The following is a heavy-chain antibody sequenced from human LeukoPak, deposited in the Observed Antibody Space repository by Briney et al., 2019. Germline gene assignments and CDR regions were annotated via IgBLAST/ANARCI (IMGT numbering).Heavy chain of an antibody. J-gene: IGHJ4*02. V-gene: IGHV5-51*01. CDR1: GYSFTSYW. CDR2: ICPGDSDT. Sequence: GESLKISCKGSGYSFTSYWIGWVRQMPGKGLEWMGIICPGDSDTRYSPSFQGQVTISADKSISTAYLQWSNLKASDTAMYYCARHGRGNYYDSSGYYGPVVYWGQGTLVTVSS. CDR3: ARHGRGNYYDSSGYYGPVVY. D-gene: IGHD3-22*01.